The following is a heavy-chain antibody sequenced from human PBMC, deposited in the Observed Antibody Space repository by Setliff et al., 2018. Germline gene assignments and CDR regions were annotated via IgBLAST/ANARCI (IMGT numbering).Heavy chain of an antibody. V-gene: IGHV1-69*06. CDR2: IIPIFGTA. CDR1: GGTFINYA. D-gene: IGHD6-19*01. CDR3: ARDPWQWLTTFTSAEYFQH. Sequence: SVKVSCKASGGTFINYAISWVRQAPGQGLEWMGGIIPIFGTANYAQKFQGRVTITADKSTSTAYMELSSLRSEDTAVYYCARDPWQWLTTFTSAEYFQHWGQGTLVTVSS. J-gene: IGHJ1*01.